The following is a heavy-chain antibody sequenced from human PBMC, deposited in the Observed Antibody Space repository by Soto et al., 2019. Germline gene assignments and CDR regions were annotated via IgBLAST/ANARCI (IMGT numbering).Heavy chain of an antibody. Sequence: SGPTLVNPTHTLTLTCTFSGFSLSTSGVGVGWIRQPPGKALEWLALIYWNDDKRYSPSLKSRLTITKDTSKNQVVLTMTNMDPVDTATYYCAHSRPSYYYGSGSYGYYFDYWGQGTLVTVSS. CDR3: AHSRPSYYYGSGSYGYYFDY. J-gene: IGHJ4*02. D-gene: IGHD3-10*01. CDR1: GFSLSTSGVG. CDR2: IYWNDDK. V-gene: IGHV2-5*01.